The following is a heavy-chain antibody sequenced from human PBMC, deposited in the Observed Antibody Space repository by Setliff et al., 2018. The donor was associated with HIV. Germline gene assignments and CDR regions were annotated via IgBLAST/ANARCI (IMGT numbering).Heavy chain of an antibody. CDR2: VNRGRRT. V-gene: IGHV4-39*07. J-gene: IGHJ4*02. CDR3: AREIPYSYGGRGHPL. CDR1: GGSISSSSYY. Sequence: PEETLSLTCTVSGGSISSSSYYWSWIRQPPGMGLEWIGEVNRGRRTNYNSSLKSRVTISIDTSRNQFSLTVSSVTAADTAVYYCAREIPYSYGGRGHPLWGQGTLVTVSS. D-gene: IGHD3-22*01.